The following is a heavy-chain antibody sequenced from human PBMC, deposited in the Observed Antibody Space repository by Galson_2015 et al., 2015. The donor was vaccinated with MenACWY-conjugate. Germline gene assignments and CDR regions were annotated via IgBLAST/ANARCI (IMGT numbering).Heavy chain of an antibody. CDR2: IYNTGNT. V-gene: IGHV4-38-2*01. J-gene: IGHJ4*02. CDR1: GYSISNGYY. D-gene: IGHD1-26*01. Sequence: SETLSLTCDVSGYSISNGYYWGWIRQPPGKGLEWIGIIYNTGNTYYNASLKSRVTMSVDTSKNQFSLKLTSVTAADSAVYYCARLTGYSGRFYFPYWGQGTLVTVSS. CDR3: ARLTGYSGRFYFPY.